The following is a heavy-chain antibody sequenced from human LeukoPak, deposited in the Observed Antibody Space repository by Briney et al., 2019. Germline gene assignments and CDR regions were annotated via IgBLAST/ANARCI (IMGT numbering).Heavy chain of an antibody. CDR2: IYTSGST. CDR1: GGSISSYY. CDR3: ARVVLRCGVITVATGGLANWFDP. Sequence: SETLSLTCTVSGGSISSYYWSWIRQPAGKGLEWIGRIYTSGSTNYNPSLKSRVTMSVDTSKNQFSLKLSSVTAADTAVYYCARVVLRCGVITVATGGLANWFDPWGQGTLVTVSS. J-gene: IGHJ5*02. D-gene: IGHD4-23*01. V-gene: IGHV4-4*07.